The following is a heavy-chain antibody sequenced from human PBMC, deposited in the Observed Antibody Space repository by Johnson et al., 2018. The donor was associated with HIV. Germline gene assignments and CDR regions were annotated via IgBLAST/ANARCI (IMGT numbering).Heavy chain of an antibody. J-gene: IGHJ3*01. Sequence: QVQLVESGGGVVQPGGSLRLSCAASGFTFSSSWMHWVRQAPGKGLEWVAFISYDGNNKYYADSVRGRFTISRDNSKNTLYLQMNSLRAEDTAVYYCARDLRNSGWSNGFDVWGQGTMVTVSS. CDR3: ARDLRNSGWSNGFDV. CDR2: ISYDGNNK. V-gene: IGHV3-30*19. CDR1: GFTFSSSW. D-gene: IGHD6-19*01.